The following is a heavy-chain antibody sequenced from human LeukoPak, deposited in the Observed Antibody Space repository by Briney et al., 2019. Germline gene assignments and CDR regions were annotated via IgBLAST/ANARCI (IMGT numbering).Heavy chain of an antibody. Sequence: SETLSLTCSVSGGPISNYYWSWIRQPPGKGLEWIGYIHYSGITKYNPSVKSRVTISLDTSKNQFSLKLSSVTAADTAVYYCASSGNYYFTLDYWGQGTLVTVLS. CDR1: GGPISNYY. J-gene: IGHJ4*02. D-gene: IGHD3-10*01. CDR2: IHYSGIT. V-gene: IGHV4-59*08. CDR3: ASSGNYYFTLDY.